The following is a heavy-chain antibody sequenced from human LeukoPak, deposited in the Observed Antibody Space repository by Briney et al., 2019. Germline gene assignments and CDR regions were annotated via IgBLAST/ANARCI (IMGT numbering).Heavy chain of an antibody. J-gene: IGHJ4*02. CDR1: GGSISSGGYY. CDR3: ARAHYFGSGSYFDY. D-gene: IGHD3-10*01. Sequence: PSETLSLTCTVSGGSISSGGYYWSWIRQPPGKGLEWIGYIYHSGSTYYNPSLKSRVSISVDTSKNRFSLNLNSVTAADTAVYFCARAHYFGSGSYFDYWGQGTLVAVSS. V-gene: IGHV4-30-2*05. CDR2: IYHSGST.